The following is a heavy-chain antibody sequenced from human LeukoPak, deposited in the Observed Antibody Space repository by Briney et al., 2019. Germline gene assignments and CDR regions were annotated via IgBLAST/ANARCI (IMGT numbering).Heavy chain of an antibody. CDR3: ARCKTYGSGSYCYYGMDV. J-gene: IGHJ6*02. CDR1: GFTFSSYA. V-gene: IGHV3-30*04. Sequence: PGRSLRLSCAASGFTFSSYAMHWVRQAPGKGLEWVAVISYDGSNKYYADSVKGRFTISRDNSKNTLYLQMNSLRAEDTAVYYCARCKTYGSGSYCYYGMDVWGQGTTVTVSS. D-gene: IGHD3-10*01. CDR2: ISYDGSNK.